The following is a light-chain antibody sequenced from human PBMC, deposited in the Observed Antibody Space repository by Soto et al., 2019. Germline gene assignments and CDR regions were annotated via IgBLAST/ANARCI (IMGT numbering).Light chain of an antibody. Sequence: SVLTQPASVYGSTGQSITISCTGTSSDVGSYNLVSWYQHHPGKAPQIIIYEDDKRPSGVSYRFSGSKSGHTASLTISGLQAEDEADYYCCSYAGSSSFVFGIGTKVTVL. CDR2: EDD. CDR3: CSYAGSSSFV. J-gene: IGLJ1*01. V-gene: IGLV2-23*01. CDR1: SSDVGSYNL.